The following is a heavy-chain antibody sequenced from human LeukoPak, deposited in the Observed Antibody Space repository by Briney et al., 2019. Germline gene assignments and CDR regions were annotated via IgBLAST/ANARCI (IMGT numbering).Heavy chain of an antibody. J-gene: IGHJ6*02. CDR1: GGSISGHY. D-gene: IGHD3-16*01. Sequence: SETLSLTCTVSGGSISGHYWTWIRQPPGKGLEWIGQIHYSGRPDYNPSLKSRVTISVDTSKNQLSLKVTSVTGADTAVYYCAKFGVDYDMDFGGQGTQSPSP. CDR3: AKFGVDYDMDF. CDR2: IHYSGRP. V-gene: IGHV4-59*11.